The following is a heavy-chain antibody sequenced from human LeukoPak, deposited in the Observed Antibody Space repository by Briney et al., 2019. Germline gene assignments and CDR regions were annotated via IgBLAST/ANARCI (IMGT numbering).Heavy chain of an antibody. CDR2: IYYSGST. J-gene: IGHJ4*02. V-gene: IGHV4-39*01. CDR1: GGSISSSSYY. CDR3: ARRSSGWKQIDY. D-gene: IGHD6-19*01. Sequence: SETLSLTCTVSGGSISSSSYYWGWIRQPPGKGLEWIGSIYYSGSTYYNPSLKSRVTISVDTSENQFSLKLSSVTAADTAVYYCARRSSGWKQIDYWGQGTLVTVSS.